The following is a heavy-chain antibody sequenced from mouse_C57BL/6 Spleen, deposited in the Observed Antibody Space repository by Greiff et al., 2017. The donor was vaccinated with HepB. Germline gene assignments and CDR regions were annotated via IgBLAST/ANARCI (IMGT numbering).Heavy chain of an antibody. J-gene: IGHJ3*01. CDR2: ISSGGSTI. Sequence: EVQGVESGGGLVKPGGSLKLSCAASGFTFSDYGMHWVRQAPEKGLEWVAYISSGGSTIYYADTVKGRFTISRDNAKNTLFLKMTSLRSEDTAMYYCARPGYYGSEAWFAYWGQGTLVTVSA. CDR1: GFTFSDYG. V-gene: IGHV5-17*01. CDR3: ARPGYYGSEAWFAY. D-gene: IGHD1-1*01.